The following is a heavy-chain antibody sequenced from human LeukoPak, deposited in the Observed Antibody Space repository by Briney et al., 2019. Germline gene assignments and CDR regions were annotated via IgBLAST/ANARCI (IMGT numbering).Heavy chain of an antibody. Sequence: TSVKVSCKASGFTFSTSAVQWVRQARGQRLGWIGWIVVGSGDTKYAQELQGRLTITRDMSTNTAYMELSSLRSEDTAVYYRAAERYSDSCCWFDPWGQGTLVTVSS. D-gene: IGHD1-26*01. CDR3: AAERYSDSCCWFDP. V-gene: IGHV1-58*01. CDR2: IVVGSGDT. J-gene: IGHJ5*02. CDR1: GFTFSTSA.